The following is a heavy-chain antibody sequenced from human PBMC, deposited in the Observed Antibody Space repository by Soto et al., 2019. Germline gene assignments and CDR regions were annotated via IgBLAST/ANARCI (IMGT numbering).Heavy chain of an antibody. CDR1: GFPFSSYA. CDR2: ISGSGGST. CDR3: ARDLGWAFDS. J-gene: IGHJ4*02. D-gene: IGHD6-19*01. V-gene: IGHV3-23*01. Sequence: PGGSLRLSCAASGFPFSSYAMSWVRQAPGKGLEWVSAISGSGGSTYYADSVKGRFTISRDNAKNTLYLQMDSLTDEDTAVYYCARDLGWAFDSWGQGTLVTVSS.